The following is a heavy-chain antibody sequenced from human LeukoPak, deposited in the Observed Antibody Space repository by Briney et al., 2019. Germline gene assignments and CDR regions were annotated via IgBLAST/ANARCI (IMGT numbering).Heavy chain of an antibody. D-gene: IGHD5-18*01. Sequence: PSETLSLTCTVSAGSISSYYWSWIRQPPGKGLKWIGYIYYGGSNNYNPSLKSRVTISVDTSKNQFSLKLSSVTAADTAVYYCARTTEGGYTYDYFYYYYMDVWGKGTTVTISS. V-gene: IGHV4-59*01. J-gene: IGHJ6*03. CDR1: AGSISSYY. CDR3: ARTTEGGYTYDYFYYYYMDV. CDR2: IYYGGSN.